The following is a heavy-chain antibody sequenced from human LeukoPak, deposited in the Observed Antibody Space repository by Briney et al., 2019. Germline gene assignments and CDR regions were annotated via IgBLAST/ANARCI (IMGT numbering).Heavy chain of an antibody. CDR2: IYYSGST. J-gene: IGHJ3*02. V-gene: IGHV4-39*02. D-gene: IGHD3-3*01. CDR1: GGSISSSSYY. Sequence: SETLSLTCTVSGGSISSSSYYWGWIRQPPGKGLEWIGSIYYSGSTYYNPSLKSRVTIPVDTSKNQFSLKLSSVTAADTAVYYCAREAPNAIFGVVIDAFDIWGQGTMVTVSS. CDR3: AREAPNAIFGVVIDAFDI.